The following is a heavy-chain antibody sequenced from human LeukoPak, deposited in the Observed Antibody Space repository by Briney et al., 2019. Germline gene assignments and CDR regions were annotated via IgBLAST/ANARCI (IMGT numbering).Heavy chain of an antibody. CDR3: ARDEGDILTGYYTH. V-gene: IGHV3-30-3*01. CDR2: ISYDGSNK. Sequence: GGSLRLSCAASGFTFSSYAMHWVRQAPGKGLEWVAVISYDGSNKYYADSVKGRFTISRDNSKNTLYLQMNSLRAEDTAVYYCARDEGDILTGYYTHWGQGTLVTVSS. CDR1: GFTFSSYA. D-gene: IGHD3-9*01. J-gene: IGHJ4*02.